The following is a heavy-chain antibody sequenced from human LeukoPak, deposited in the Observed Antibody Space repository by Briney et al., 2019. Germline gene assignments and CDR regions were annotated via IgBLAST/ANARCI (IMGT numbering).Heavy chain of an antibody. V-gene: IGHV3-30*04. CDR2: IAYHGNDE. Sequence: PGTSLRLSCAASGFTFSSFTMHWVRQAPGKGLEWVAVIAYHGNDEYYADSLKGRFTISRDNSKDTLYLQMNSLRAEDTAVYYCATETGRIGDLGYWGQGALVTASS. J-gene: IGHJ4*02. CDR1: GFTFSSFT. D-gene: IGHD7-27*01. CDR3: ATETGRIGDLGY.